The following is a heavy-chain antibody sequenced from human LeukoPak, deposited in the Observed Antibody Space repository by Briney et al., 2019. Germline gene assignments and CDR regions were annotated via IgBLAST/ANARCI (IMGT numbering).Heavy chain of an antibody. J-gene: IGHJ6*03. CDR3: AKSYSYYHMDD. Sequence: PGGSLRLSCAASGFTFSSYEMNWVRQAPGKGLEWVSYISSSGSTIYYADSVKGRFTISRDNTKNTLYLQMNSPRGDDTAVYYCAKSYSYYHMDDWGKGTSVTVSS. V-gene: IGHV3-48*03. CDR2: ISSSGSTI. CDR1: GFTFSSYE.